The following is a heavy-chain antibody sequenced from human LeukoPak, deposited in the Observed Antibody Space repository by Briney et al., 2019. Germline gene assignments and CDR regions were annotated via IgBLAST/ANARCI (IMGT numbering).Heavy chain of an antibody. CDR1: GGSINTSSYY. CDR3: ARERGGDSSGYIDY. CDR2: IYFSGST. D-gene: IGHD3-22*01. J-gene: IGHJ4*02. V-gene: IGHV4-39*07. Sequence: SETLSLTCTVSGGSINTSSYYWGWVRQPPGKGLEWIGGIYFSGSTNYNPSLKSRVTISVDTSKNQFSLKLSSVTAADTAVYYCARERGGDSSGYIDYWGQGTLVTVSS.